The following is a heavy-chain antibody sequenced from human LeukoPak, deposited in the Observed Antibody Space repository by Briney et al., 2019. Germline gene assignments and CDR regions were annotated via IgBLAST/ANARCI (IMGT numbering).Heavy chain of an antibody. CDR2: IWYDGSNK. D-gene: IGHD4-17*01. V-gene: IGHV3-33*01. CDR3: ATALNYGDYEPHYYYYGMDV. Sequence: GRSLRLSCAASGFTFSSYGMHWVRQAPGKGLEWVAVIWYDGSNKYYADSVKGRFTISRDNSKNTLYLQMNSLRAEDTAVYYCATALNYGDYEPHYYYYGMDVWGQGTTVTVSS. CDR1: GFTFSSYG. J-gene: IGHJ6*02.